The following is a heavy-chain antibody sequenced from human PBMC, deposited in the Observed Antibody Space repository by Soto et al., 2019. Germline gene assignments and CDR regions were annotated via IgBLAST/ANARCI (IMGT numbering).Heavy chain of an antibody. CDR1: GGTFSSYA. D-gene: IGHD2-21*01. Sequence: ASVKASCKASGGTFSSYALSWVRQAPGQVLEWVGGIIPIFRTANYAQKFQGTGTITADESTSTAYMELSSLRSEDTAVHYCATPSILWGGSAFDIWGQGTMVTVSS. V-gene: IGHV1-69*13. CDR2: IIPIFRTA. J-gene: IGHJ3*02. CDR3: ATPSILWGGSAFDI.